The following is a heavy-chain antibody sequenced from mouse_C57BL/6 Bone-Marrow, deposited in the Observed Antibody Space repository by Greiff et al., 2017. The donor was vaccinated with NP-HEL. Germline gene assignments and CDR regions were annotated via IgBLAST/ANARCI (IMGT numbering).Heavy chain of an antibody. V-gene: IGHV1-19*01. CDR1: GYTFTDYY. D-gene: IGHD2-1*01. CDR2: INPYNGGT. Sequence: VQLQQSGPVLVKPGASVKMSCKASGYTFTDYYMNWVKQSHGKSLEWIGVINPYNGGTSYNQKFKGKATLTVDKSSSTAYMELNSLTSEDSAVYYCARFDGNYEDYWGQGTTLTVSS. CDR3: ARFDGNYEDY. J-gene: IGHJ2*01.